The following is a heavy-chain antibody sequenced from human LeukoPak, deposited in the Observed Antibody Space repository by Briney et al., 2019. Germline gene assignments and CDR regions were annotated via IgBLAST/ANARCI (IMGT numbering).Heavy chain of an antibody. Sequence: ASVKVSCKASGYTFTSYAMHWVRQAPGQRLEWMGWINAGNGNTKYSQKFQGRVTITRDTSASTAYMELSSLRSEDTAVYYCARALIVVVPYNWFDPWGQGTLVTVSS. V-gene: IGHV1-3*01. CDR3: ARALIVVVPYNWFDP. CDR2: INAGNGNT. D-gene: IGHD3-22*01. J-gene: IGHJ5*02. CDR1: GYTFTSYA.